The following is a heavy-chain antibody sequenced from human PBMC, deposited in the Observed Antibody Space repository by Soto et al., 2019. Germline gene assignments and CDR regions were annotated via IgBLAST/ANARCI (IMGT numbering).Heavy chain of an antibody. CDR3: GMTTVTTTYYYYYYYMDV. CDR2: IRSKANSYAT. V-gene: IGHV3-73*01. J-gene: IGHJ6*03. CDR1: GFTFSGSA. Sequence: GGSLRLSCAASGFTFSGSAMHWVRQASGKGLEWVGRIRSKANSYATAYAASVKGRFTISRDDSKNTAYLQMNSLKTEDTAVYYCGMTTVTTTYYYYYYYMDVWGKGTTVTVSS. D-gene: IGHD4-17*01.